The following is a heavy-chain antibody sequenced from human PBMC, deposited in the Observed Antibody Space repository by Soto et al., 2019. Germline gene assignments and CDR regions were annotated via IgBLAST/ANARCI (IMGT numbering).Heavy chain of an antibody. CDR1: GAPITSGAYS. CDR3: ARDMSGCSSSDCYLSGWFDP. CDR2: IYQSGST. V-gene: IGHV4-30-2*01. D-gene: IGHD2-21*02. J-gene: IGHJ5*02. Sequence: QLQLRESGSGLVKPSQTLSLTCTVSGAPITSGAYSWSWIRQPPGKGLEWIGFIYQSGSTHYNPSLKSRVTISADRSKNHFSLQLTSLTAADTAVYYCARDMSGCSSSDCYLSGWFDPWGPGTLVTVSS.